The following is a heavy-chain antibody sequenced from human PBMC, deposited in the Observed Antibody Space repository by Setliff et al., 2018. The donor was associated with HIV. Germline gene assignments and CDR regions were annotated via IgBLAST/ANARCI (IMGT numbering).Heavy chain of an antibody. CDR3: ARDRNYQDTSGYWQVFDS. D-gene: IGHD3-22*01. J-gene: IGHJ3*02. CDR2: AYTGGST. Sequence: SETLSLTCSVSGVTISSHFWTWIRQPAGKGLEWIGRAYTGGSTNYNPSLKSRVSMSVDTSKNQFSLIRTSATAADTAMYYCARDRNYQDTSGYWQVFDSWGQGTMVTVSS. V-gene: IGHV4-4*07. CDR1: GVTISSHF.